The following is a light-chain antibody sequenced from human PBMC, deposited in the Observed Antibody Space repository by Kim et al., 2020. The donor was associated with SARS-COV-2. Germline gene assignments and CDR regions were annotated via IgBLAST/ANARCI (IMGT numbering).Light chain of an antibody. Sequence: APGKTARITWGGNNIGSKSVLWYQQKPGQAPVLVIYYDSDRPSGIPERFSGSNSGNTATLTISRVEAGDEADYYCQVWDSSSDHSVFGTGTKVTVL. V-gene: IGLV3-21*04. J-gene: IGLJ1*01. CDR2: YDS. CDR1: NIGSKS. CDR3: QVWDSSSDHSV.